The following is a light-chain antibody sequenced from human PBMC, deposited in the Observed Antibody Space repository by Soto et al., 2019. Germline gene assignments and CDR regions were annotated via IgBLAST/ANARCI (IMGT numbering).Light chain of an antibody. V-gene: IGKV3-20*01. CDR2: GAS. CDR1: QSVSSSY. J-gene: IGKJ1*01. CDR3: QQYGSSPTT. Sequence: EIVLTQSPGTLSLSPGERATLSCRASQSVSSSYLAWYQQKPGQAPRLHIYGASSRATGIPDRFSGSGSGTDFTLTISRLEPEDFAVYYCQQYGSSPTTFGQGTRWIS.